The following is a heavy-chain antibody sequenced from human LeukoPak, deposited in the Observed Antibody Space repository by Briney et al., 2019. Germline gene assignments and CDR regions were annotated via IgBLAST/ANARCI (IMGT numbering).Heavy chain of an antibody. D-gene: IGHD6-13*01. CDR2: INPNSGGT. CDR3: ARGGGDIAAAGTRGLYYFDY. V-gene: IGHV1-2*02. Sequence: ASVKVSCKASGYTFTGYYMHWVRQAPGQGLEWMGWINPNSGGTNYAQKFQGRVTMTRDTSISTAYMELSRLRSDDTAVYYCARGGGDIAAAGTRGLYYFDYWGQGTLVTVPS. J-gene: IGHJ4*02. CDR1: GYTFTGYY.